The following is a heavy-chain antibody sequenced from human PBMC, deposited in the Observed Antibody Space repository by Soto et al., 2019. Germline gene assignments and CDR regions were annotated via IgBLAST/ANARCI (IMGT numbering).Heavy chain of an antibody. J-gene: IGHJ6*02. V-gene: IGHV1-69*06. Sequence: QVQLVQSVAEVKKPGSSVKVSCKASGGTFSSYAISWVRQAPGQGLEWMGGIIPIFGTANYAQKFQGRVTITADKSTSTAYMELSSLRSEDTAVYYCARGTLGYCSSTSCYNDYYYYGMDVWGQGTTVTVSS. CDR1: GGTFSSYA. D-gene: IGHD2-2*02. CDR3: ARGTLGYCSSTSCYNDYYYYGMDV. CDR2: IIPIFGTA.